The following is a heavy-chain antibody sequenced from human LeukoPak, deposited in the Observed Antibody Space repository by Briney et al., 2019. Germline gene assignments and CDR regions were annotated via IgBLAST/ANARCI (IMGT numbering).Heavy chain of an antibody. CDR3: ARVTYYDFWSGYSPFDY. D-gene: IGHD3-3*01. V-gene: IGHV4-31*03. CDR2: IYYSGST. J-gene: IGHJ4*02. Sequence: SQTLSLTCTVSGGSISSGGYYWSWIHQHPRKGLEWIGYIYYSGSTYYNPSLKSRVTISVDTSKNQFSLKLSSVTAADTAVYYCARVTYYDFWSGYSPFDYWGQGTLVTVSS. CDR1: GGSISSGGYY.